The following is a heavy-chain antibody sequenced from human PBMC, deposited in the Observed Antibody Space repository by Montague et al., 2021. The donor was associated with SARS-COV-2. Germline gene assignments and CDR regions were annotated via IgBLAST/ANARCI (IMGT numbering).Heavy chain of an antibody. J-gene: IGHJ6*02. V-gene: IGHV4-59*01. Sequence: SETLSLTCSVSGGSTSNYYWTWIRQSPGKGLQWIGYIFYTWSKKFNPSLKTRVSMSLDASKNHFSLRLSAVTAADTAVYYCARFLGFGSGANCYSSAMDVWGQGTTVTVSS. CDR3: ARFLGFGSGANCYSSAMDV. CDR2: IFYTWSK. CDR1: GGSTSNYY. D-gene: IGHD2-15*01.